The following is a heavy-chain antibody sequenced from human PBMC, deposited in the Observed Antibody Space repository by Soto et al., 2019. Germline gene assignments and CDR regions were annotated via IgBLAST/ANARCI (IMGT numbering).Heavy chain of an antibody. J-gene: IGHJ4*02. D-gene: IGHD2-2*01. CDR2: LTSSGGT. Sequence: GGSLRLSCAASGFTLNNYAMSWVRQAPGKGLEWVSTLTSSGGTYYADSVKGRFTISRGKSKSTLYLQMISLRAEDTALYYCAKGLNQFDYWGQGAQVTVSS. V-gene: IGHV3-23*01. CDR1: GFTLNNYA. CDR3: AKGLNQFDY.